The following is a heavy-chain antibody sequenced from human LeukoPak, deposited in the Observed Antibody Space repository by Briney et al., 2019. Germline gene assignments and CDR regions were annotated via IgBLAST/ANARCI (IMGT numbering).Heavy chain of an antibody. CDR3: TTDQNGDYGRHY. CDR1: GISFGEYA. CDR2: IKSKTDGGTT. V-gene: IGHV3-15*01. J-gene: IGHJ4*02. D-gene: IGHD4-17*01. Sequence: GGSLRLSCTTSGISFGEYAMSWVRQAPGKGLEWVGRIKSKTDGGTTDYAAPVKGRFTISRDDSKNTLYLQMNSLKTEDTAVYYCTTDQNGDYGRHYWGQGTLVTVSS.